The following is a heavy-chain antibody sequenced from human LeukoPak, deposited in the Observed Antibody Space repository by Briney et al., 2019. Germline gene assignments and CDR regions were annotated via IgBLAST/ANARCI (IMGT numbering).Heavy chain of an antibody. D-gene: IGHD3-22*01. V-gene: IGHV4-39*07. CDR3: ARSPASSGYNNWFDP. Sequence: SETLSLTCTVSGSSISSSSYYWGWIRQPPGKGLEWIGSIYYSGSTYYNPSLKSRVTISVDTSKNQFSLKLSSVTAADTAVYYCARSPASSGYNNWFDPWGQGTLVTVSS. CDR2: IYYSGST. J-gene: IGHJ5*02. CDR1: GSSISSSSYY.